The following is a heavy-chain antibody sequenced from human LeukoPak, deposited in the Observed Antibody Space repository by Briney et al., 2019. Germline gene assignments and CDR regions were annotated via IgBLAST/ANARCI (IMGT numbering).Heavy chain of an antibody. J-gene: IGHJ4*02. D-gene: IGHD1-7*01. CDR3: ARAKTGTTGNFDY. Sequence: SETLSLTCAVSGYYISSGFYWGWIRQPPGKGLECIGTIYHSGSTYYNPSLKSRVTISVDTSKNQFSLRLSSVTAADTAVYYCARAKTGTTGNFDYRGQGTLVTVSS. V-gene: IGHV4-38-2*01. CDR2: IYHSGST. CDR1: GYYISSGFY.